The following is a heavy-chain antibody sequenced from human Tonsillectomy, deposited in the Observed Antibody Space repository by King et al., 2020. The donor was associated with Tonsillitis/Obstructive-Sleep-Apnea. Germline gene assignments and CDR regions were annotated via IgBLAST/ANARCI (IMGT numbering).Heavy chain of an antibody. J-gene: IGHJ5*02. Sequence: ESQLVQSGAEVKKPGESLKSSCKVSGYSFSEYWIAWVRQMPGKGLEWMGISYPEYSDTRYSPSFPGQVTMSVDKSISTAYLQWSSLKASDTAIYYCARRRDVVVPAAIAGWFDPWGQGTLVTVSS. D-gene: IGHD2-2*02. CDR3: ARRRDVVVPAAIAGWFDP. V-gene: IGHV5-51*01. CDR1: GYSFSEYW. CDR2: SYPEYSDT.